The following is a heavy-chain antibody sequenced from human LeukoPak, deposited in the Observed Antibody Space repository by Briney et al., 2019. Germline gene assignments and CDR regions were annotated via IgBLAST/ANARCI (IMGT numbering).Heavy chain of an antibody. CDR2: ISGSGSST. V-gene: IGHV3-23*01. Sequence: GGSLRLSCAASGFTFSSYGMSWVRQAPGKGLEWVSAISGSGSSTYYAASVKGRFTISRDNSKNTLYLQMNSLRAEDTAVYYCARDVDYANPRHDYWGQGTLVTVSS. CDR3: ARDVDYANPRHDY. J-gene: IGHJ4*02. D-gene: IGHD4/OR15-4a*01. CDR1: GFTFSSYG.